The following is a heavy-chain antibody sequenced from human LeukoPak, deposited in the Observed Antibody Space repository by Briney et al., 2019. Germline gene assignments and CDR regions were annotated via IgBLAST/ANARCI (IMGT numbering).Heavy chain of an antibody. Sequence: GRSLRLSCAASGFTISSYGMHWVRQAPGKGLEWVAVIWYGGSNKYYADSVKGRFTISRDNSKNTLYLQMNSLRAEDTAVYYCATQITMIDAFDIWGQGTMVTVSS. CDR2: IWYGGSNK. J-gene: IGHJ3*02. CDR3: ATQITMIDAFDI. CDR1: GFTISSYG. V-gene: IGHV3-33*08. D-gene: IGHD3-22*01.